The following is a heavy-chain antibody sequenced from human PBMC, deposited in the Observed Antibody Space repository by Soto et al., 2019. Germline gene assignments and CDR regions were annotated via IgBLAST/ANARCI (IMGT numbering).Heavy chain of an antibody. CDR2: INHSGST. J-gene: IGHJ6*02. CDR1: GGSFSGYY. Sequence: QVQLQQWGAGLLKPSETLSLTCAVYGGSFSGYYWSWIRQPPGKGLEWIGEINHSGSTNYNPSLKRRVTISGDTSKNQFSLKLSSVTAADTAVYYCARAPPNKYYYYYGMDVWGQGTTVTVSS. V-gene: IGHV4-34*01. CDR3: ARAPPNKYYYYYGMDV.